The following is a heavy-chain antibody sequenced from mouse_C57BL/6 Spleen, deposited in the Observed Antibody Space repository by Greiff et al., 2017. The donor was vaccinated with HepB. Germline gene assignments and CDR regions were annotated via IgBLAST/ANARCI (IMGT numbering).Heavy chain of an antibody. CDR1: GFTFSSYG. Sequence: VQLKESGGDLVKPGGSLKLSCAASGFTFSSYGMSWVRQTPDKRLEWVATISSGGSYTYYPDSVKGRFTISRDNAKNTLYLQMSSLKSEDTAMYYCARITTVVAPYFDYWGQGTTLTVSS. J-gene: IGHJ2*01. V-gene: IGHV5-6*01. CDR2: ISSGGSYT. D-gene: IGHD1-1*01. CDR3: ARITTVVAPYFDY.